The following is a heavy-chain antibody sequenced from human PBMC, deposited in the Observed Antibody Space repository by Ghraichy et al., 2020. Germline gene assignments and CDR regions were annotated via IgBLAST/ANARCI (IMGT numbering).Heavy chain of an antibody. V-gene: IGHV3-43D*04. J-gene: IGHJ6*04. CDR2: ISWDGGST. CDR1: GFTFDDYA. Sequence: GGSLRLSCAASGFTFDDYAMHWVRQAPWKGLEWVSLISWDGGSTYYADSVKGRFTISRDNSKNSLYLQMNSLRAEDTALYYCAKDCNEDACGPYYGMDVWGKGTTVTVYS. D-gene: IGHD1-1*01. CDR3: AKDCNEDACGPYYGMDV.